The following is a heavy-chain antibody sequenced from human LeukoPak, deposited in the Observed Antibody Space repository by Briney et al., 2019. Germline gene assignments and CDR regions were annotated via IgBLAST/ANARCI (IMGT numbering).Heavy chain of an antibody. J-gene: IGHJ6*02. CDR3: AKTPFLVAPEGRYYYYGMDV. CDR2: ISASGGTT. V-gene: IGHV3-23*01. CDR1: GFTFSTFA. Sequence: GGSLRLSCAASGFTFSTFAMTWVRQAPGKGLECVSSISASGGTTYYADSVKGRFTISRDNSKNTLYLQMNSLRAEDTAVYYCAKTPFLVAPEGRYYYYGMDVWGQGTTVTVSS. D-gene: IGHD5-12*01.